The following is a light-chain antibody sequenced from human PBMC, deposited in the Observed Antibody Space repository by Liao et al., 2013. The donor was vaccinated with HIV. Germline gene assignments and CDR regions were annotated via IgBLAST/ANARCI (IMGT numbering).Light chain of an antibody. CDR1: KMGDKF. J-gene: IGLJ2*01. CDR2: QDA. V-gene: IGLV3-1*01. CDR3: QAWDGNTAI. Sequence: SYELTQPPSVSVSPGQTASITCSGPKMGDKFVSWYQQRPGQSPVLVIYQDAKRPSGIPERFSGSNSGNTATLTISGTQPTDEADYYCQAWDGNTAIFGGGTKLTVL.